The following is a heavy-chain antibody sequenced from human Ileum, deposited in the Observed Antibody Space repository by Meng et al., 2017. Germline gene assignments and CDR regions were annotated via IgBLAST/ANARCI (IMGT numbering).Heavy chain of an antibody. J-gene: IGHJ4*02. D-gene: IGHD2-15*01. Sequence: QVQLQESGPGLVKPSETLSLTCSVSDDSISSFSWSWIRQPPKKGMEWLGYISNSGLTDYNPSLKSRVTISVDPSKNQVSLKLSSVTAADTAIYYCAAFCSGGSCPDYWGQGTLVTVSS. CDR1: DDSISSFS. V-gene: IGHV4-59*01. CDR3: AAFCSGGSCPDY. CDR2: ISNSGLT.